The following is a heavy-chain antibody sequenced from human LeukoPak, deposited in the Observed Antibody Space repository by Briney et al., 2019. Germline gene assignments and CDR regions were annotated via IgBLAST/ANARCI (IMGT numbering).Heavy chain of an antibody. CDR1: GGSISSSSYY. Sequence: PSETLSLTCTVSGGSISSSSYYWGWIRQPPGKGLEWIGSIYYSGSTYYNPSLKSRVTISVDTSKNQFSLKLSSVTAADTAVYYCARDSDYDVLTGYSGFDSWGQGTLVTVSS. CDR3: ARDSDYDVLTGYSGFDS. CDR2: IYYSGST. J-gene: IGHJ4*02. V-gene: IGHV4-39*07. D-gene: IGHD3-9*01.